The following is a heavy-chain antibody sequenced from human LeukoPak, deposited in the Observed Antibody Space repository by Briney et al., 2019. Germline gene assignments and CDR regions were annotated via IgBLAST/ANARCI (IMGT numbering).Heavy chain of an antibody. CDR3: AGTRRYFDWLLHH. V-gene: IGHV4-59*01. CDR2: IYYSGST. CDR1: DVSISSSY. D-gene: IGHD3-9*01. Sequence: PSETLSLTCSVSDVSISSSYWSWIRQPPGKGLEWIGYIYYSGSTHYNPSLKSRLTISLDMAKNQFSLKVSSVTAADTAVYYCAGTRRYFDWLLHHWGQGTLVTVSS. J-gene: IGHJ5*02.